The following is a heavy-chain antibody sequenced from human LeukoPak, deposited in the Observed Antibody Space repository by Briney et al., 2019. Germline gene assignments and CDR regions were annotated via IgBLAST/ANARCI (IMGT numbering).Heavy chain of an antibody. J-gene: IGHJ4*02. Sequence: PGGSLRLSCAASGFTFSSYSMNWVRQAPGKGLEWVSSISSSSSYIYYADSVKGRFTISRDNAKNSLYLQMNSLRAEDTAVYYCARVTAAATTHFDYWGQGTLVTVSS. CDR3: ARVTAAATTHFDY. V-gene: IGHV3-21*01. D-gene: IGHD6-13*01. CDR2: ISSSSSYI. CDR1: GFTFSSYS.